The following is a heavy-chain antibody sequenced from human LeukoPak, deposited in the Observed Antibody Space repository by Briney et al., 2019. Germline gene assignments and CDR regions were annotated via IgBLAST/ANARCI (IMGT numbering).Heavy chain of an antibody. V-gene: IGHV3-23*01. Sequence: GGSLRLSCAASGFTFSSYAMSWVRQAPGKGLEWVSAISGSGGSTYYADSVKGRFTISRDNSKNTLYLQMNSLRVEDTAVYYCANSAARPGTEFDYWGQGTLVTVSS. D-gene: IGHD6-6*01. J-gene: IGHJ4*02. CDR2: ISGSGGST. CDR3: ANSAARPGTEFDY. CDR1: GFTFSSYA.